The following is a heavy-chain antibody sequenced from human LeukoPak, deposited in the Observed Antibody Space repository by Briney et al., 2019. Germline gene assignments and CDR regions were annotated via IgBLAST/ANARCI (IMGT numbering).Heavy chain of an antibody. J-gene: IGHJ4*02. CDR1: GFTFSSYN. CDR2: IDSSSRYI. D-gene: IGHD2-2*01. CDR3: ARVGGHCTSTSCPPPDY. V-gene: IGHV3-21*01. Sequence: GGSLRLSCAASGFTFSSYNMDWVRQAPGKGLEWVPFIDSSSRYIYQADSVKGRFTISRDNAKSSVFLQMNSLRAEDTAVYYCARVGGHCTSTSCPPPDYWGQGTLVTVSS.